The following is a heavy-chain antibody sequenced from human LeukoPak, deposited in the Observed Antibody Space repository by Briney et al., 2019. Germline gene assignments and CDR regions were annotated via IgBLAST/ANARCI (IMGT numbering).Heavy chain of an antibody. V-gene: IGHV3-21*01. Sequence: PGGSLRLSCAASGFTFSSHSMSWVRQAPGKGLEWVSSIDSSSSYIYYADSVKGRFTISRDNAESSVYLQMNSLRVEDTAVYYCAREDTPISGVFEYWGQGTLVTVPS. J-gene: IGHJ4*02. CDR1: GFTFSSHS. CDR2: IDSSSSYI. CDR3: AREDTPISGVFEY. D-gene: IGHD7-27*01.